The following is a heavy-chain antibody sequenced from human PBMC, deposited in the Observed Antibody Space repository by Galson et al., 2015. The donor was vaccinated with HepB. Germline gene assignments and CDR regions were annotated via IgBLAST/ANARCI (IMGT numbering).Heavy chain of an antibody. Sequence: PAMVKPTQTLTLTCSFSGFSLSTSGMCGSWIRQPPGKALEWLAFIDWDDDKYYTTSLKTRLTISKDASKNQVVLTMTNMDPVDTATYYCARALTYCSAGSCYGYNFDYWGQGTLVTVSS. CDR1: GFSLSTSGMC. V-gene: IGHV2-70*01. CDR2: IDWDDDK. D-gene: IGHD2-15*01. J-gene: IGHJ4*02. CDR3: ARALTYCSAGSCYGYNFDY.